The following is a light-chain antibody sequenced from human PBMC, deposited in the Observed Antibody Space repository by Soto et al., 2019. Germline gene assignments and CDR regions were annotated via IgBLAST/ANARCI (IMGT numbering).Light chain of an antibody. CDR3: QHLTAYPIT. J-gene: IGKJ5*01. CDR2: AAS. V-gene: IGKV1-12*01. CDR1: QGISSW. Sequence: DIQMTQSPSSVSASVGDRVTITCRASQGISSWLAWYQQKPGKAPKLLIYAASSLQSGVPSSFSGSGSGTEFTHTISDLQPEDFATYYCQHLTAYPITFGQGTRLEIK.